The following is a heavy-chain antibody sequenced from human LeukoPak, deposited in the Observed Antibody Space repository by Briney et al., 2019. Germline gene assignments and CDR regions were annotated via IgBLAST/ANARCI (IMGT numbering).Heavy chain of an antibody. J-gene: IGHJ2*01. CDR2: ISYDGSNK. D-gene: IGHD5-18*01. Sequence: GRSLRLSCAASGFAFSTYPVHWVRQALGKGLEWVAVISYDGSNKYYADSVKGRFTISRDNSKNTLYLQMNSLRAEDTAVYYCAKDGPRLIQLWLGPSAIHWYFDLWGRGTLVTVSS. CDR1: GFAFSTYP. CDR3: AKDGPRLIQLWLGPSAIHWYFDL. V-gene: IGHV3-30*04.